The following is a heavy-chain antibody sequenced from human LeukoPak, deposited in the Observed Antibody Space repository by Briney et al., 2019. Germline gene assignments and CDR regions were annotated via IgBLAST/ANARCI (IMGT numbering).Heavy chain of an antibody. Sequence: GESLRISCKGSGYSFTSYWIGWVRQLPGKGLEWMGIIYPGDSDTRYSPSFQGQVTISADKSISTAYLQWSSLKASDTAMYYCASRVGAIADAFDIWGQGTMVTVSS. V-gene: IGHV5-51*01. CDR3: ASRVGAIADAFDI. D-gene: IGHD1-26*01. CDR2: IYPGDSDT. J-gene: IGHJ3*02. CDR1: GYSFTSYW.